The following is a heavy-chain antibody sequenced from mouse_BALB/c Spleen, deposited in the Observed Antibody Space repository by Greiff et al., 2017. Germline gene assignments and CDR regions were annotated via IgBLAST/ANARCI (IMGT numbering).Heavy chain of an antibody. J-gene: IGHJ3*01. D-gene: IGHD2-2*01. CDR1: GYSITSDYV. CDR3: ARGGYGYDASWFAY. V-gene: IGHV3-2*02. Sequence: EVKLMESGPGLVKPSQSLSLTCTVTGYSITSDYVWYLIRQPPGNQLEWKGYISYSGSTSYNPSLKSRNTITRDTSKNQFFLQLNSVTTEDTATYYCARGGYGYDASWFAYWGQGTLVTVSA. CDR2: ISYSGST.